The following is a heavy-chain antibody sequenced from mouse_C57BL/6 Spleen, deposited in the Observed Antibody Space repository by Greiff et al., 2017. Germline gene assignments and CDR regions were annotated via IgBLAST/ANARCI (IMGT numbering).Heavy chain of an antibody. J-gene: IGHJ2*01. CDR1: GYAFSSYW. CDR2: IYPGDGDT. V-gene: IGHV1-80*01. CDR3: ARGGYYGSSYEGGVDY. Sequence: LVESGASVKISCNASGYAFSSYWMNWVKQRPGKGLEWIGQIYPGDGDTNYNGKFKGKATLTADKSSSTAYMQLSSLTSEDSAVYFCARGGYYGSSYEGGVDYWGQGTTLTVSS. D-gene: IGHD1-1*01.